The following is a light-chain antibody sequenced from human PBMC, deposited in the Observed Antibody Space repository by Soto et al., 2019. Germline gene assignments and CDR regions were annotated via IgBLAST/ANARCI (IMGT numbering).Light chain of an antibody. J-gene: IGLJ3*02. CDR1: SSDVGGYNY. V-gene: IGLV2-14*01. CDR3: QSYDSSLSGSV. Sequence: QSVLTQPASVSGSPGQSITISCTGTSSDVGGYNYVSWYQQHPGKAPKLLIYDVSNRPSGASNRFSGSKSGNTASLTISGLQAEDEADYYCQSYDSSLSGSVFGGGTKLTVL. CDR2: DVS.